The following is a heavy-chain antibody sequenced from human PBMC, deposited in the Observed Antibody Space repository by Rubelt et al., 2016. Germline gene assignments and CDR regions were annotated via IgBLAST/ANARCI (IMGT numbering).Heavy chain of an antibody. J-gene: IGHJ4*02. Sequence: QVQLQQWGAGLLKPSETLSLTCAVYGGSFSGYYWSWIRQPPGKGLEWIGEINHSGSTNYKPSLKSRVTRSGETSKNQFSLKLSSVTAADTAVYYCARDSGSRIFDYWGQGTLVTVSS. D-gene: IGHD2/OR15-2a*01. CDR2: INHSGST. CDR1: GGSFSGYY. CDR3: ARDSGSRIFDY. V-gene: IGHV4-34*01.